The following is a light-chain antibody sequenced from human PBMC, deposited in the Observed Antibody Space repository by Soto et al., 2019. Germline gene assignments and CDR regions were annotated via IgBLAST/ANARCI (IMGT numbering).Light chain of an antibody. CDR3: SSYAGSNNVV. V-gene: IGLV2-8*01. Sequence: QSVLTQPPSASGSPGQSVTISCTGTSRVVGGYNYVSWYQQHPGKAPKLMIYEVSKRPSGVPDRFSGSKSGNTASLTVSGLQAEDEADYYCSSYAGSNNVVFGGGTKVTVL. CDR2: EVS. J-gene: IGLJ2*01. CDR1: SRVVGGYNY.